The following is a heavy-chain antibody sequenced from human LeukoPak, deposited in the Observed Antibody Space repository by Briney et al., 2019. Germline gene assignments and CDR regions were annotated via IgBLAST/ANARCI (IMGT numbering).Heavy chain of an antibody. D-gene: IGHD3-10*01. Sequence: GGSLRLSCAASGFTFSDYYMSWIRQAPGKGLEWVSYISSSGSTIYYADSAKGRFTISRDNAKNSLYLQMNSLRAEDTAVYYWAIEKFGDAFDIWGQGTMVTVSS. CDR1: GFTFSDYY. V-gene: IGHV3-11*01. J-gene: IGHJ3*02. CDR3: AIEKFGDAFDI. CDR2: ISSSGSTI.